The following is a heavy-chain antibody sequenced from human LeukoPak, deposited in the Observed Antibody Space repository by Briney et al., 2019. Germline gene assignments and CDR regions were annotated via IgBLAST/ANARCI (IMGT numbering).Heavy chain of an antibody. CDR1: GGSVSSGSYY. D-gene: IGHD5-12*01. CDR2: IYYSGST. J-gene: IGHJ4*02. Sequence: ASETLSLTCTVSGGSVSSGSYYWSWIRQPPGKGLEWIGYIYYSGSTNYNPSLKSRVTISVDTSKNQFSLKLSSVTAADTAVYYCARGDIVATHFDYWGRGTLVTVSS. V-gene: IGHV4-61*01. CDR3: ARGDIVATHFDY.